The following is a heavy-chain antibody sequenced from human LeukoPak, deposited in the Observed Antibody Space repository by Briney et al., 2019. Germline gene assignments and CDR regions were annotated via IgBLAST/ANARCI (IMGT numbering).Heavy chain of an antibody. J-gene: IGHJ4*02. D-gene: IGHD3-10*01. CDR3: ARVEGYGSGDYFDY. Sequence: SVKVSCKASGGTFSSYAISWVRQAPGQGLEWMGGIIPIFGTANYAQKFQGRVTITADESTSTAYMELSSLRSEDTAVYYCARVEGYGSGDYFDYWGRGTLVTVSS. V-gene: IGHV1-69*13. CDR2: IIPIFGTA. CDR1: GGTFSSYA.